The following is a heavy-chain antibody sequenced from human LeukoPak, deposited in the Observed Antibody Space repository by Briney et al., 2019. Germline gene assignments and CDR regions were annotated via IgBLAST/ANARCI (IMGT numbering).Heavy chain of an antibody. J-gene: IGHJ6*02. CDR3: ATDGVHYYYYYGMDV. D-gene: IGHD3-3*01. V-gene: IGHV1-46*01. CDR1: GYTFTYYY. Sequence: ASVRVSCKASGYTFTYYYIHWVRQAPGQGLEWMGKINPSTGNTDYAQKFQGRVTMTEDTSTDTAYMELSSLRSEDTAVYYCATDGVHYYYYYGMDVWGQGTTVTVSS. CDR2: INPSTGNT.